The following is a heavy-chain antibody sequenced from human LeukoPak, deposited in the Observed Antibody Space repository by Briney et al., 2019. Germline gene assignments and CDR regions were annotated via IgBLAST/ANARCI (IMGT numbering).Heavy chain of an antibody. Sequence: GASVKVSCKASGYTFTSYGISRVRQAPGQGLEWMGWISAYNGNTNYAQKLQGRVTMTTDTSTSTAYMELRSLRSDDTAVYYCARHIVGATVYYFDYWGQGTLVTVSS. CDR2: ISAYNGNT. CDR3: ARHIVGATVYYFDY. D-gene: IGHD1-26*01. V-gene: IGHV1-18*01. CDR1: GYTFTSYG. J-gene: IGHJ4*02.